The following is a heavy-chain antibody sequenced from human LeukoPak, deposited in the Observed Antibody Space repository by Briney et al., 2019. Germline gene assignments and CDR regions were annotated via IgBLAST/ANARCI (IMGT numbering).Heavy chain of an antibody. Sequence: GGSLRLSCVSSGFTFRTYWMTWFRRAPGMGLEWVASIKQDGSLQYYDDAVKGRFTISRVNARNSLYLQMTSLRAEDTAVYYCARDREGSGSYYSPWGQGTLVTVSS. CDR1: GFTFRTYW. D-gene: IGHD3-10*01. V-gene: IGHV3-7*01. J-gene: IGHJ5*02. CDR3: ARDREGSGSYYSP. CDR2: IKQDGSLQ.